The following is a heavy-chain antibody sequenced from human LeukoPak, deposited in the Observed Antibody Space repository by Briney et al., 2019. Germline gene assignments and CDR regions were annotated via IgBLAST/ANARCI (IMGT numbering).Heavy chain of an antibody. J-gene: IGHJ4*02. V-gene: IGHV1-8*02. CDR2: MKPSRGNT. Sequence: GASVKVSCKASGYTFTSYDINWVRQATGQGHEWIGWMKPSRGNTGYAQKFQGRVTMTRDTSISTAYMELSSLRSEDTAVYYCVAVVDTSFDYWGQGTPVTVSS. D-gene: IGHD2-15*01. CDR1: GYTFTSYD. CDR3: VAVVDTSFDY.